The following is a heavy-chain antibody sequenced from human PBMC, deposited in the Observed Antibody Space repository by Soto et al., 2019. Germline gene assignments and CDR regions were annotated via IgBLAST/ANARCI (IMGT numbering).Heavy chain of an antibody. CDR3: AKDVGRDVVTTDCAFDI. CDR1: GFTFSSYA. CDR2: ISGSGGTT. V-gene: IGHV3-23*01. D-gene: IGHD2-21*02. Sequence: EVQLLESGGGLVQPGGSLRLSCAASGFTFSSYAMNWVRQAPGKGLEWVSAISGSGGTTYYADSVKGRFTISRDNSKKMLFLQMNSLRAEDTAIYYCAKDVGRDVVTTDCAFDIWGQGTMVTVS. J-gene: IGHJ3*02.